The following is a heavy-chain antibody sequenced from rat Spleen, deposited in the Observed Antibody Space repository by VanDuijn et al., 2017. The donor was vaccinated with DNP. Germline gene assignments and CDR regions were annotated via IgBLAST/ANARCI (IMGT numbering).Heavy chain of an antibody. D-gene: IGHD1-7*01. V-gene: IGHV3-1*01. J-gene: IGHJ2*01. CDR2: ISYSGST. CDR3: ARWTRYFDY. Sequence: EVQLQESGSGLVKPSQSLSLTCSVTGSSITSNYWGWIRKFPGNKMEYIGHISYSGSTNYNPSLKSRISITGDTSKNHFFLHLNSVTTEDTATYYCARWTRYFDYWGQGVMVTVSS. CDR1: GSSITSNY.